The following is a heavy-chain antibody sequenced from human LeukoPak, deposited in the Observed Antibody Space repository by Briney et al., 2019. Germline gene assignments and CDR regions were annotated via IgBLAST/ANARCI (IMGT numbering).Heavy chain of an antibody. Sequence: SETLSLTCTVSGGSISSYCWSWLRQPPGKGLEWIGYICYSGSTNYNPSLKSRVTISVDTSKNQFSLKLSSVTAADTAVYYCAGTIRGVLFDYWGQGTLVTVSS. CDR2: ICYSGST. V-gene: IGHV4-59*01. CDR3: AGTIRGVLFDY. D-gene: IGHD3-10*01. CDR1: GGSISSYC. J-gene: IGHJ4*02.